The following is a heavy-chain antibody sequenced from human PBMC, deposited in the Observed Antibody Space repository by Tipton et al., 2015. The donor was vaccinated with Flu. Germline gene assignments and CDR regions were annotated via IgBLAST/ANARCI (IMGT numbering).Heavy chain of an antibody. CDR1: GGSISSYY. CDR2: NYYSGST. Sequence: TLSLTCPVSGGSISSYYWSWIRQPPGKGLEWIGYNYYSGSTNYNPSLKSRVTISVDTSKNQFSLKLSSVTAADTAVYYCAREKVGATSAFDIWGQGTMVTVPS. CDR3: AREKVGATSAFDI. V-gene: IGHV4-59*01. J-gene: IGHJ3*02. D-gene: IGHD1-26*01.